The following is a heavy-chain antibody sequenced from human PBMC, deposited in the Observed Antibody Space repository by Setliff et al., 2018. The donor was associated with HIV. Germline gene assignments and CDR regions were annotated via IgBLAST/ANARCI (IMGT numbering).Heavy chain of an antibody. J-gene: IGHJ4*02. D-gene: IGHD3-3*01. CDR3: ASEKKAWSVSDSFYEY. Sequence: TLSLPCTVSGLSMSYNYWTWIRQSPGKGLEWIGYVHYSGSTRYNPSLKSRVTISVDTSKKKFSLKLTSMTATDTAVYYCASEKKAWSVSDSFYEYWGQGVPVTVSS. V-gene: IGHV4-59*01. CDR1: GLSMSYNY. CDR2: VHYSGST.